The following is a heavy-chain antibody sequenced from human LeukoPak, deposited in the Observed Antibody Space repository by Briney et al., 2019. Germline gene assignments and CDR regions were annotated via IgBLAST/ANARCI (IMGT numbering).Heavy chain of an antibody. CDR3: AGGGSRYCSGGSCYAADYYMDV. V-gene: IGHV4-59*01. Sequence: KPSETLSLTCTVSGGSISSYYWSWIRQPPGKGLEWIGYIYYIGTTNSSPSLKSRVTISVDTSKNQFSLKLSSVTAADTAVYFCAGGGSRYCSGGSCYAADYYMDVWGKGTTVTVSS. CDR2: IYYIGTT. D-gene: IGHD2-15*01. J-gene: IGHJ6*03. CDR1: GGSISSYY.